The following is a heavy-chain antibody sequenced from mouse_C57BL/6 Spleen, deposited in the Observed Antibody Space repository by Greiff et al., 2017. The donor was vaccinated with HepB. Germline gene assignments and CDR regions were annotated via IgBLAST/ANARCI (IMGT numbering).Heavy chain of an antibody. Sequence: EVKLVESGGGLVKPGGSLKLSCAASGFTFSDYGMHWVRQAPEKGLEWVAYISSGSSTIYYADTVKGRFTISRDNAKNTLFLQMTSLRSEDTAMYYCARQYYYGSSYSWFAYWGQGTLVTVSA. D-gene: IGHD1-1*01. V-gene: IGHV5-17*01. J-gene: IGHJ3*01. CDR2: ISSGSSTI. CDR1: GFTFSDYG. CDR3: ARQYYYGSSYSWFAY.